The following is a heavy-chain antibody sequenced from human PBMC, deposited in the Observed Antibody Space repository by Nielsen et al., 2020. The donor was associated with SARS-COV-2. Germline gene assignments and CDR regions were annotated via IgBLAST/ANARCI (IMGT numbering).Heavy chain of an antibody. D-gene: IGHD3-3*01. CDR1: GGSISSGDYY. V-gene: IGHV4-30-4*01. Sequence: SETLSLTCTVPGGSISSGDYYWSWIRQPPGKGLEWIGYIYYSGSTYYNPSLKSRVTISVDTSKNQFSLKLSPVTAADTALYYCARERVGGITIFGVVTRYGMDVWGQGTTVTVSS. CDR2: IYYSGST. J-gene: IGHJ6*02. CDR3: ARERVGGITIFGVVTRYGMDV.